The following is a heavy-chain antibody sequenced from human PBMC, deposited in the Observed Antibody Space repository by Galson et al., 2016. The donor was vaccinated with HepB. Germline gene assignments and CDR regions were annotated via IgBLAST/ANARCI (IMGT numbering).Heavy chain of an antibody. J-gene: IGHJ4*02. CDR1: GFTFRNFE. CDR3: ASRRYTGRGGYSSSWLREY. D-gene: IGHD6-13*01. Sequence: SLRLSCAASGFTFRNFEMTWVRQAPGKGLEYMASISSSGNVIYYADSVKGRLTISRDNAENSLYLQMNSLRAEDTAVYYCASRRYTGRGGYSSSWLREYWGQGTLVTVSS. CDR2: ISSSGNVI. V-gene: IGHV3-48*03.